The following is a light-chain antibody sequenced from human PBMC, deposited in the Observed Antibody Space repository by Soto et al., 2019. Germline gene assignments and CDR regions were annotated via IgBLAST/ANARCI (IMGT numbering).Light chain of an antibody. CDR2: DAS. V-gene: IGKV1-5*01. J-gene: IGKJ1*01. CDR3: QQYNSYLT. CDR1: QSSSSW. Sequence: DIQMTQSPSTLSASVGDRVTITCRASQSSSSWLAWYQQKPGKAPKLLIYDASSLESGVPSRFSGSGSGTEFTLTISSLQPDDFATYYCQQYNSYLTFGQGTKVDIK.